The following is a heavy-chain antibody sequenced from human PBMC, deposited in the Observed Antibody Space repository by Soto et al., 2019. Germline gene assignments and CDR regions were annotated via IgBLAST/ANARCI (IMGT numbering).Heavy chain of an antibody. J-gene: IGHJ4*02. CDR3: ARLTFYVWGTIFDY. V-gene: IGHV4-34*01. Sequence: QVQLQQWGAGLLKPSETLSLTCAVYGGSFSGYYWSWIRQPPGMGLEWIGEINHSGSTNYNPSLKSRVTISVDTSKNQFSLKLSSVTAADTAVYYCARLTFYVWGTIFDYWGQGTLVTVSS. CDR2: INHSGST. D-gene: IGHD3-16*01. CDR1: GGSFSGYY.